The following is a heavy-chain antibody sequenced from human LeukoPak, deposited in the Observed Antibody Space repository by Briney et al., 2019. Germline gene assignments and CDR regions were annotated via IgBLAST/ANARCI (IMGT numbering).Heavy chain of an antibody. J-gene: IGHJ4*02. V-gene: IGHV4-34*01. Sequence: SETLSLTCGVFGVSINDYYWSWIRQSPGKWLEWIGEISHTEGTRYNPSLEGRVTMPVGTSENQLSLKLIFVTAADTAVYYCARIRCGHSGSVCYNHWGLGTLVTVSS. D-gene: IGHD2-21*01. CDR1: GVSINDYY. CDR2: ISHTEGT. CDR3: ARIRCGHSGSVCYNH.